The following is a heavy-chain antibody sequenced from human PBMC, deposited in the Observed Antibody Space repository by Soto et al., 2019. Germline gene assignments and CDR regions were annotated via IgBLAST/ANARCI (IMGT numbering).Heavy chain of an antibody. CDR3: ARGSKDSYPGSRIFDF. Sequence: GGSLRLSCAASGFNFSKFDMHWVRQAPGKELEWVAVISFDGNRRYYPDSVKGRFTISRDNSKNTLYLQMSSLRAEDSAVYYCARGSKDSYPGSRIFDFWGRRTLVTVSS. CDR2: ISFDGNRR. CDR1: GFNFSKFD. D-gene: IGHD2-15*01. J-gene: IGHJ4*02. V-gene: IGHV3-30-3*01.